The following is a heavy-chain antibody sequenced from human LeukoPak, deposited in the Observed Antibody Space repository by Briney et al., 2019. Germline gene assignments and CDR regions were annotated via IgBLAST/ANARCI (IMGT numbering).Heavy chain of an antibody. CDR3: ARDRGSYPYYFNY. CDR2: IYSSGST. CDR1: GDSISSSY. J-gene: IGHJ4*02. D-gene: IGHD3-16*01. V-gene: IGHV4-4*07. Sequence: PSETLSLTCTVSGDSISSSYWSWFRQPAGKGLEWIGRIYSSGSTIYNPSLKSRVTMSVDTSKNQFSLKPTSMTAADTAVYYCARDRGSYPYYFNYWGQGTLVTVSS.